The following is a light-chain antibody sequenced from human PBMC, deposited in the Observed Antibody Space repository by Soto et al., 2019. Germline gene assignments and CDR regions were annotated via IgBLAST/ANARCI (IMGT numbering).Light chain of an antibody. Sequence: QSVLTQPPSVSGTPGQRVTISCSGSRSNIGSNYVYWYQRFPGTAPKLLIYFNNQRPSGVPERFSGSKSGTSASLAISGLRSEDEADYYCSTWDDSLTGPGFGGGTKLTVL. CDR2: FNN. V-gene: IGLV1-47*02. CDR3: STWDDSLTGPG. J-gene: IGLJ2*01. CDR1: RSNIGSNY.